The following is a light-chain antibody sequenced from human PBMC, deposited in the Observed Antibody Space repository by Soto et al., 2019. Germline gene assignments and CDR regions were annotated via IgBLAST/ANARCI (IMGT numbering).Light chain of an antibody. V-gene: IGKV1-39*01. J-gene: IGKJ2*01. CDR2: AAS. CDR3: QHSYRTPHT. Sequence: DILMTQSPSSLSASVGDRVTITCRASQGVSAYLLWYQQRQGRAPKLLIYAASNLLSGVTSRFSGSGSGTNFNLNISRLQREDFATYYCQHSYRTPHTFGQGTKLESK. CDR1: QGVSAY.